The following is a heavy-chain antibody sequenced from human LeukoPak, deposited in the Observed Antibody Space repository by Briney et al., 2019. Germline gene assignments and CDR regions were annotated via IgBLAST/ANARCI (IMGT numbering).Heavy chain of an antibody. CDR1: GGSISSGGYY. V-gene: IGHV4-31*03. CDR2: IYYSGST. CDR3: ARDNEGVDAFDI. D-gene: IGHD2-8*01. Sequence: SETLSLTCTVSGGSISSGGYYWSWIRQHPGKGLEWIGYIYYSGSTYYNPSLESRVTISVDTSKNQFSLKLSSVTAADTAVYYCARDNEGVDAFDIWGQGTMVTVSS. J-gene: IGHJ3*02.